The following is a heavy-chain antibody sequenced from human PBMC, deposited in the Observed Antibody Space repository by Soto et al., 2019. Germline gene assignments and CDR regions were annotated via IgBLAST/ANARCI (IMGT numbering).Heavy chain of an antibody. J-gene: IGHJ4*02. CDR1: GGSISSGGYY. CDR3: ARESVYYYDSSGPDY. V-gene: IGHV4-31*03. Sequence: NPSETLSLTCTVSGGSISSGGYYWSWIRQHPGKGLEWIGYIYYSGSTYYNPSLKSRVTISVDTSKNQFSLKLNSVTAADTAVYYCARESVYYYDSSGPDYWGQGTLVTVSS. CDR2: IYYSGST. D-gene: IGHD3-22*01.